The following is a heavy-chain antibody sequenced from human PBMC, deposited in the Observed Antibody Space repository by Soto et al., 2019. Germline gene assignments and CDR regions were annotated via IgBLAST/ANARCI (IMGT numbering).Heavy chain of an antibody. CDR1: GDTFTSYY. V-gene: IGHV1-46*01. Sequence: ASVKVSCKAPGDTFTSYYLNWVRQAPGQGLEWMGVINPHGGSTKYAQKFQGRITMTRDTSRSTVYMELSSLRSEDTAVYYCARRWEPGHETFDYWGQGTLVIVSS. CDR2: INPHGGST. D-gene: IGHD1-26*01. J-gene: IGHJ4*02. CDR3: ARRWEPGHETFDY.